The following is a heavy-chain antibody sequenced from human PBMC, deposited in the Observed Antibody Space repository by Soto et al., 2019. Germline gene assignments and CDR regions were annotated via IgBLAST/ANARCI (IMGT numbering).Heavy chain of an antibody. J-gene: IGHJ4*02. Sequence: PSQTLSLTCAISGDSVSSNSAAWNWIRQSPSRGLEWLGRTYYRSKWYNDYAVSVKSRITINPDTSKNQFSLQLNSVTPEDTAVYYCARDGRMSVPNNLRFDNWAQGTLVTAPQ. CDR1: GDSVSSNSAA. V-gene: IGHV6-1*01. D-gene: IGHD4-4*01. CDR2: TYYRSKWYN. CDR3: ARDGRMSVPNNLRFDN.